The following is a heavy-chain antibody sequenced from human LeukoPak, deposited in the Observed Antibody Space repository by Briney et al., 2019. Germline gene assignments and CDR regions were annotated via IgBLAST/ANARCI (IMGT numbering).Heavy chain of an antibody. CDR2: IKQDGRQK. CDR3: ARGCSGGSCFESKFPP. CDR1: GFTFSIYG. Sequence: PGGSLRLSCAASGFTFSIYGMIWVPQAPGKGLEGLANIKQDGRQKYYVDAVNSRFTISRDNAKNSLYLQMNSLRAEEPALYSCARGCSGGSCFESKFPPWGQGTLVTVP. J-gene: IGHJ5*02. D-gene: IGHD2-15*01. V-gene: IGHV3-7*01.